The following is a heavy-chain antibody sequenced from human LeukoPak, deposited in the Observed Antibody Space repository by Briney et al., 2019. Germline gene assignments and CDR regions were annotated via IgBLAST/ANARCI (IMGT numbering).Heavy chain of an antibody. CDR3: AQEVVPAATTYYFDC. J-gene: IGHJ4*02. CDR1: GFTFSSYA. CDR2: ISRSGGST. V-gene: IGHV3-23*01. Sequence: GGSLRLSCAASGFTFSSYAMSWVRQAPGKGLEWVSAISRSGGSTYYAASVKGRFTISRDNSKNTLNLQMNSLRAEATAVYYCAQEVVPAATTYYFDCWGQGTLVTVSS. D-gene: IGHD2-2*01.